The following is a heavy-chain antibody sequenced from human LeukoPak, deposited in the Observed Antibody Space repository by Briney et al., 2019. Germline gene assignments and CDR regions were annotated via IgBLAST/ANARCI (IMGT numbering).Heavy chain of an antibody. CDR1: GFTFSRYG. V-gene: IGHV3-30*02. CDR3: AKDKAFLAGYFDY. Sequence: GGSLRLSCAASGFTFSRYGIHWVRQAPSKGLEWVAFIWYDGSNKYYADSVKGRFTISRDNSKNTLYLQMNSLRPEDTAVYYCAKDKAFLAGYFDYWGQGNLVTVSS. J-gene: IGHJ4*02. CDR2: IWYDGSNK.